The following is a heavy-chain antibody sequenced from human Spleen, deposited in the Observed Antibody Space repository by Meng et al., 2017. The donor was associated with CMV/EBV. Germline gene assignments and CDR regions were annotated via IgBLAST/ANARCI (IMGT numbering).Heavy chain of an antibody. CDR3: ARLRRDYYGSGKLDP. V-gene: IGHV4-34*01. Sequence: YGGSFSDYYWSWIRQPPKKGLEWIGEINHSGSTNYNPSLKSRVTISVDTSKNQFSLKLSSVTAADTAMYYCARLRRDYYGSGKLDPWGQGTLVTVSS. CDR1: GGSFSDYY. J-gene: IGHJ5*02. CDR2: INHSGST. D-gene: IGHD3-10*01.